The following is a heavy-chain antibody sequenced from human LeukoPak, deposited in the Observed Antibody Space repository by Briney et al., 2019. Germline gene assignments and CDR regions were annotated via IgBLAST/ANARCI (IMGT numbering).Heavy chain of an antibody. CDR3: ARDRRQLAPYYYYYMDV. CDR1: GFTFSSYA. D-gene: IGHD6-13*01. V-gene: IGHV3-23*01. CDR2: ISGSGGST. Sequence: PGGSLRLSCAASGFTFSSYAMSWVRQAPGKGLEWVSAISGSGGSTYYADSVKGRFTISRDNSKNTLYLQMNSLRAEDTAVYYCARDRRQLAPYYYYYMDVWGKGTTVTVSS. J-gene: IGHJ6*03.